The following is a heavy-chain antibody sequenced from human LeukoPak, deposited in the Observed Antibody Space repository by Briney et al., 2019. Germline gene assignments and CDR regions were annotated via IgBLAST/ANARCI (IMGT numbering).Heavy chain of an antibody. D-gene: IGHD3-10*01. Sequence: PGGSLRLSCAASGFTFSSYAMHWVRQAPGKGLEWVAVISYDGSNKYYADSVKGRFTISRDNSKNTLYLQMNSLRAEDTAVYYCARGREGSGSYYYFDYWGQGTLVTVSS. CDR2: ISYDGSNK. J-gene: IGHJ4*02. CDR3: ARGREGSGSYYYFDY. CDR1: GFTFSSYA. V-gene: IGHV3-30-3*01.